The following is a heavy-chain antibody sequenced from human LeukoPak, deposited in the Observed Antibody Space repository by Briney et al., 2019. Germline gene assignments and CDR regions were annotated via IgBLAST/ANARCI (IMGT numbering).Heavy chain of an antibody. J-gene: IGHJ4*02. D-gene: IGHD4-23*01. CDR1: GGPISNSSYY. V-gene: IGHV4-39*01. CDR2: IYYSGSA. Sequence: SETLSLTCIVSGGPISNSSYYWGWLRQPPGKGLEWIGSIYYSGSAYYNPSLKSRVTISVDTSKNQFSLKLTSVTAADTAVYYCARHWVVTPNYWGQGTLVTVSS. CDR3: ARHWVVTPNY.